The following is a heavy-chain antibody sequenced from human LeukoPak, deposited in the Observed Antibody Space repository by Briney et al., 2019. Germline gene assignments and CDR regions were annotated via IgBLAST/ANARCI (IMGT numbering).Heavy chain of an antibody. J-gene: IGHJ4*02. V-gene: IGHV3-11*06. CDR3: ARDSALDY. CDR2: INGYSSYT. CDR1: GFTFSDYY. Sequence: GGSLRLSCAASGFTFSDYYMSWIRQAPGKGLEWVSYINGYSSYTNYADSVKGRFSISRDNAKNSLYLQMNSLRAEDTAVYYCARDSALDYWGQGTLVTVSS.